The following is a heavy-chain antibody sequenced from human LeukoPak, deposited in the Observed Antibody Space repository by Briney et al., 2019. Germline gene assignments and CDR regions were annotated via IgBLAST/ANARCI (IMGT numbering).Heavy chain of an antibody. Sequence: GGSLRLSCAASGFRFSGHYMSWIRQAPGKGLEWISYITNSGDFVNYADSVKGRFTISRDNAKNSLYLQMNSLRAEDTAVYYCARGARATPDFWGQGTVVTVSS. J-gene: IGHJ4*02. V-gene: IGHV3-11*01. CDR2: ITNSGDFV. CDR1: GFRFSGHY. D-gene: IGHD1-26*01. CDR3: ARGARATPDF.